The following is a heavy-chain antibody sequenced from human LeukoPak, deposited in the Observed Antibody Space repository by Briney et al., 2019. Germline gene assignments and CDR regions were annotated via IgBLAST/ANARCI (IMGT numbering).Heavy chain of an antibody. CDR3: ARVRGYGVFDY. V-gene: IGHV4-61*02. CDR1: GGSISSGSYY. D-gene: IGHD4-17*01. J-gene: IGHJ4*02. CDR2: IYTSGST. Sequence: SETLSLTCTVSGGSISSGSYYWSWIRQPAGKGLEWIGRIYTSGSTNYNPSLKSRVTISVDTSENQFSLKLSSVTAADTAVYYCARVRGYGVFDYWGQGTLVTVSS.